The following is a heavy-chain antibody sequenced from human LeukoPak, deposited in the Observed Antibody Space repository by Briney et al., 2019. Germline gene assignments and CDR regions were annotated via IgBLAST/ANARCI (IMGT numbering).Heavy chain of an antibody. CDR1: GDSIRSSY. Sequence: SETLSLTCTVSGDSIRSSYWSWIRQPPGKGLEWIGFIYYSGSANYSPSLKSRVTISLDTSQNQISLNLTSVTAADTAVYYCARTSGSGSRNYYYYPLDVWGQGTTVSVSS. CDR3: ARTSGSGSRNYYYYPLDV. J-gene: IGHJ6*02. V-gene: IGHV4-59*01. D-gene: IGHD3-10*01. CDR2: IYYSGSA.